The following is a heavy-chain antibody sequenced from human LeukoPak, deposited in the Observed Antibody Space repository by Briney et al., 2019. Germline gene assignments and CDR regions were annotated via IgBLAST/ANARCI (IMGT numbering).Heavy chain of an antibody. V-gene: IGHV1-8*01. CDR1: GYTFTSYD. J-gene: IGHJ3*02. Sequence: GASVKVSCKASGYTFTSYDINWVRQATGQGLEWMGWMNPNSGNTGYAQKFQGRVTMTRNTSISTAYMELSSLRSEDTAVYYCARGGATYYYDSSGYPIGDAFDIWGQGTMVTVSS. CDR2: MNPNSGNT. D-gene: IGHD3-22*01. CDR3: ARGGATYYYDSSGYPIGDAFDI.